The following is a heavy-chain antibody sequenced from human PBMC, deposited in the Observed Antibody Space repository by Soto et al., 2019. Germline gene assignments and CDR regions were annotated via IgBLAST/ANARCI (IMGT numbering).Heavy chain of an antibody. J-gene: IGHJ4*02. CDR3: ARSPYYYDSSNYYGY. CDR1: GFTFSSNG. CDR2: ISSSSTTI. V-gene: IGHV3-48*02. Sequence: EVQLVESGGGLVQPGGSLRLSCAASGFTFSSNGMNWVRQAPGKGLEWVSYISSSSTTIYYADSVKGRFTIFRDNAKNSLYLQLNSLGDGDTAVYYCARSPYYYDSSNYYGYWGQGTLVTVSS. D-gene: IGHD3-22*01.